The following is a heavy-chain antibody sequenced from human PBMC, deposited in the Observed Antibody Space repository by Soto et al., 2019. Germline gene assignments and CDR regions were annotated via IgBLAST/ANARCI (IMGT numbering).Heavy chain of an antibody. V-gene: IGHV4-34*01. D-gene: IGHD5-18*01. CDR3: ARGRKQLWLSYFDY. CDR2: INHSGST. Sequence: QVQLQQWGAGLLKPSETLSLTCAVYGGSFSGYYWSWIRQPPGKGLEWIGEINHSGSTNYNPSLKSRVTISVDTSKNQFSLKLSSVTAADTAVYYCARGRKQLWLSYFDYWGQGTLVTVSS. CDR1: GGSFSGYY. J-gene: IGHJ4*02.